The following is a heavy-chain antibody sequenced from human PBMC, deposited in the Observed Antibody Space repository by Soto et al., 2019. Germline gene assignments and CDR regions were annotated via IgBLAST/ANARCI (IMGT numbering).Heavy chain of an antibody. J-gene: IGHJ4*02. CDR2: IKQDGSEK. CDR3: ARGTGAVVAADY. Sequence: EVQLVESGGGLVQPGGSLKLSCAASGFTVSSYWMSWVRQAPGKGLEWVANIKQDGSEKFYVDSVKGRFTISRDNAKNSLYLQMNSLRTEDTAVYYCARGTGAVVAADYWGQGTLVTVSS. D-gene: IGHD3-22*01. V-gene: IGHV3-7*01. CDR1: GFTVSSYW.